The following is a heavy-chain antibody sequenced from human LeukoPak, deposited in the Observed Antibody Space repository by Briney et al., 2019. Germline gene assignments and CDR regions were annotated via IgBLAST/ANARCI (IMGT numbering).Heavy chain of an antibody. Sequence: GASVKLSCKACGYTFNSYDIHWVRQATGQGLEWMGWMNPSSGNTCYAPKFQGRVTITRNTSISTAYMELSSLRSEDTAVYYCAILRHYDFWSGYFHFDYWGQGTLVTVSS. CDR3: AILRHYDFWSGYFHFDY. CDR1: GYTFNSYD. V-gene: IGHV1-8*03. D-gene: IGHD3-3*01. CDR2: MNPSSGNT. J-gene: IGHJ4*02.